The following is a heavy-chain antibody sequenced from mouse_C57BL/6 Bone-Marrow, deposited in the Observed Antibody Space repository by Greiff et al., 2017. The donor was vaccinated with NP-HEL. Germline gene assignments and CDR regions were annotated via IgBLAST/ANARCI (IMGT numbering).Heavy chain of an antibody. D-gene: IGHD1-3*01. Sequence: EVQGVESGGGLVQPGGSLSLSCAASGFTFTDYYMSWVRQPPGKALEWLGFIRNKANGYTTEYSASVKGRFTISRDNSQSILYLQMNALRAEDSATYYCARYSRDSGTHWYFDVWGTGTTVTVSS. CDR1: GFTFTDYY. CDR2: IRNKANGYTT. V-gene: IGHV7-3*01. J-gene: IGHJ1*03. CDR3: ARYSRDSGTHWYFDV.